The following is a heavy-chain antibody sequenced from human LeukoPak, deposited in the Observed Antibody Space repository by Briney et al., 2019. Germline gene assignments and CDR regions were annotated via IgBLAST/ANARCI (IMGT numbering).Heavy chain of an antibody. CDR3: ARGPGDFDASDI. Sequence: PGGSLRLSCTSSGFTFSSYWMSWVRQAPGKGPEWVAHIKENGNEQYYADPVKGRFTISRDNAKKSLCLQMNSLRAEDTALYYCARGPGDFDASDIWGQGTMVTVSS. CDR2: IKENGNEQ. V-gene: IGHV3-7*01. D-gene: IGHD1-14*01. J-gene: IGHJ3*02. CDR1: GFTFSSYW.